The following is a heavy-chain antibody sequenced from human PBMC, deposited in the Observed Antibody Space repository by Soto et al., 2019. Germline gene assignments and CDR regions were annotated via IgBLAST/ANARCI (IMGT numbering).Heavy chain of an antibody. V-gene: IGHV4-30-2*01. Sequence: PSETLSLTCAVSGGSISSGRYSWSWIRQPPGKGLEWIGYIYHSGSTYYNPSLKSRVTISVDRSKNQFSLKLSSVTAADTAVYYCARGGVDYYDSSGYYFSPYYFDYWGQGTLVTVSS. CDR3: ARGGVDYYDSSGYYFSPYYFDY. D-gene: IGHD3-22*01. CDR1: GGSISSGRYS. CDR2: IYHSGST. J-gene: IGHJ4*02.